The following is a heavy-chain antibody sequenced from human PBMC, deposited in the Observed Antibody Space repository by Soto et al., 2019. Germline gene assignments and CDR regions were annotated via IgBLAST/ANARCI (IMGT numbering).Heavy chain of an antibody. CDR1: GGTLSSFINYP. D-gene: IGHD3-3*01. CDR3: ARRDTSGFLRYFDD. CDR2: IVPNVGTA. J-gene: IGHJ4*02. V-gene: IGHV1-69*06. Sequence: QMQLVQSGAEVKKPGSSVKVSCKASGGTLSSFINYPINWVRQAPGQGLEWMGGIVPNVGTANYAQKFQGRGTITADKSTGTAYMEVSSLRSEDTALSYCARRDTSGFLRYFDDWGQGTLVTVSS.